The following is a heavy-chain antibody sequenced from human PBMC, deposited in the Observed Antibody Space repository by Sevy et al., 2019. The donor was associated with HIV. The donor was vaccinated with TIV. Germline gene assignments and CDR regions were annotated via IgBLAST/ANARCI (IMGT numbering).Heavy chain of an antibody. CDR3: AKDRAVLVGDAFDL. J-gene: IGHJ3*01. CDR1: EITLSNYA. CDR2: ISGSGAST. D-gene: IGHD2-15*01. V-gene: IGHV3-23*01. Sequence: GSLRLSCAASEITLSNYAMNWVRQAPGRGLEWVSAISGSGASTYYADSVKGRFTISRDNSKNTLSLQMHSLRVEDTAVYYCAKDRAVLVGDAFDLWGQRTLVTVSS.